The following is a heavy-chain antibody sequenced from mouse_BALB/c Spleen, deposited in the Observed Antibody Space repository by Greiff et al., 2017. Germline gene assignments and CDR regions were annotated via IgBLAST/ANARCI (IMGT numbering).Heavy chain of an antibody. CDR1: GYTFPSYW. CDR2: INPSTGYT. CDR3: ARGGITGAY. D-gene: IGHD2-4*01. Sequence: VQLQQSGAELAKPGASVKMSCKASGYTFPSYWMHWVKQRPGQGLEWIGYINPSTGYTEYNQKFKDKATLTADKSSSTASRQLSSLTSEDSAVYYLARGGITGAYWGQGTLVTVSA. J-gene: IGHJ3*01. V-gene: IGHV1-7*01.